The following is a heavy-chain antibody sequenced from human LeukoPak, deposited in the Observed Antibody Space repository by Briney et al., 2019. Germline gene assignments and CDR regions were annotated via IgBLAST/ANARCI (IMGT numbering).Heavy chain of an antibody. CDR1: GNYW. Sequence: GGSLRPSCAASGNYWMHWVRQAPGKGLVWVSHINSDGSWTSYADSVKGRFTISRDNAKNSLYLQMNSLRAEDTAVYYCARGGGYSGYGYWGQGTLVTVSS. D-gene: IGHD5-12*01. V-gene: IGHV3-74*01. J-gene: IGHJ4*02. CDR2: INSDGSWT. CDR3: ARGGGYSGYGY.